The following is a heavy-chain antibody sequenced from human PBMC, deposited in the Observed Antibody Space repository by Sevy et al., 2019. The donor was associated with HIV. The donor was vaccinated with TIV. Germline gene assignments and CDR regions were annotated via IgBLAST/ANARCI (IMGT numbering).Heavy chain of an antibody. Sequence: SETLSLTCTVSGGSITSLYWNWIRQPPVKGLEWIANIYYNGHINYNPSLKSRVTLSLDTPKNQYSLRRSSVTAADTAMYYCAGENAWGRGYSWGQGTLVTVSS. CDR2: IYYNGHI. J-gene: IGHJ4*02. CDR1: GGSITSLY. V-gene: IGHV4-59*08. CDR3: AGENAWGRGYS. D-gene: IGHD1-26*01.